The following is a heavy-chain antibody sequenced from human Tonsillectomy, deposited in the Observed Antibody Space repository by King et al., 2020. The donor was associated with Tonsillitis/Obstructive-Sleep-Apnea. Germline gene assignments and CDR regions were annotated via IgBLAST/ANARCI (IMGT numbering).Heavy chain of an antibody. CDR2: ISSSGSTI. D-gene: IGHD2-15*01. Sequence: QLVQSGGGLVQPGGSLRLSCAASGFTFSTYEMNWVRQAPGKGLEWISYISSSGSTIYYADSVKGRFTISRDNAKNSVYLQMNSLRAEDTAVYYCARGGGRGGSDKWFDPWGQGTLVTVSS. CDR1: GFTFSTYE. CDR3: ARGGGRGGSDKWFDP. V-gene: IGHV3-48*03. J-gene: IGHJ5*02.